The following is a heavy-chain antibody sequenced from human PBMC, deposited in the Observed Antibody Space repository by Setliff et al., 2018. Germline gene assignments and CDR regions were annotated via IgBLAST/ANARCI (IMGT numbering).Heavy chain of an antibody. CDR3: TRDWGGVGATNAFDI. J-gene: IGHJ3*02. CDR1: GFTFDDYG. CDR2: INWNGGSI. D-gene: IGHD1-26*01. V-gene: IGHV3-20*04. Sequence: PGESLKISCAVSGFTFDDYGFSWVRQAPGKGLEWVSGINWNGGSIVYADSVKGRFTISRDNAKNTVYLEMNRLRAEDTAIYYCTRDWGGVGATNAFDIWGQGTMVTVSS.